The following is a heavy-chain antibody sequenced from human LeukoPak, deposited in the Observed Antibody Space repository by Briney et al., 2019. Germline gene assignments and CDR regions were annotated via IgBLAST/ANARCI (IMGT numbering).Heavy chain of an antibody. CDR2: INHSGST. J-gene: IGHJ6*04. Sequence: PSETLSLTCAVYGGSFSGYYWSWIRQPPGKGLEWIGEINHSGSTNYNPSLKSRVTISVGTSKNQFSLKLSSVTAADTAVYYCAREKLGYCSSTSCLYYYYGMDVWGKGTTVTVSS. CDR3: AREKLGYCSSTSCLYYYYGMDV. V-gene: IGHV4-34*01. D-gene: IGHD2-2*01. CDR1: GGSFSGYY.